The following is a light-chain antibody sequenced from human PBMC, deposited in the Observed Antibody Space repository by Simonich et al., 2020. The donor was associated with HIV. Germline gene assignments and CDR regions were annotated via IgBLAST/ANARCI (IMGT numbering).Light chain of an antibody. V-gene: IGKV1-NL1*01. Sequence: DIQMTQSPSSVSASVGDRVTITCRASQGISSWLAWYQQKPGKAPKLLLYAASRLESGVPFRFSGSGSGTDYTLTISNLQPEDFATYYCQQYYSTPPWTFGQGTKVEIK. J-gene: IGKJ1*01. CDR2: AAS. CDR3: QQYYSTPPWT. CDR1: QGISSW.